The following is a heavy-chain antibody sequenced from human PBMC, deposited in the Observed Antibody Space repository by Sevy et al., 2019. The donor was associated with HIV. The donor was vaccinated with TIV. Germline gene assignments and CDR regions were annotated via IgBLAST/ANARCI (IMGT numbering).Heavy chain of an antibody. V-gene: IGHV3-15*01. J-gene: IGHJ6*02. CDR3: TTDTVVVVPAAIGYYYYGMDV. Sequence: GGSLRLSCAASGFTFSNAWMSWVRQAPGKGLEWVGRIKSKTDGGTTDYAAPVKGRFTISRDDSKNTLYLQMNSLKTEDTAVYYCTTDTVVVVPAAIGYYYYGMDVWGQGTTVTVSS. CDR1: GFTFSNAW. CDR2: IKSKTDGGTT. D-gene: IGHD2-2*01.